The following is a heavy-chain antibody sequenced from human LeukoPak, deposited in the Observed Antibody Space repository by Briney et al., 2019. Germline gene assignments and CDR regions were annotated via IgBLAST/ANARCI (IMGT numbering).Heavy chain of an antibody. CDR1: GFTFSSYW. CDR2: IKQDGSEK. V-gene: IGHV3-7*01. D-gene: IGHD2-15*01. J-gene: IGHJ4*02. CDR3: ARVRGGTRNSGYCSGGSCYQDY. Sequence: PGGSLRLSCAASGFTFSSYWMSWVRQAPGKGLEWVANIKQDGSEKYYVDSVKGRFTISRDNAKNSLYLQMNSLRAEDTAVYYCARVRGGTRNSGYCSGGSCYQDYWGQGTLVTVSS.